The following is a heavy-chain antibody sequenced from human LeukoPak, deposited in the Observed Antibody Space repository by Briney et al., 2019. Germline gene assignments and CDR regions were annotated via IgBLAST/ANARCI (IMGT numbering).Heavy chain of an antibody. V-gene: IGHV4-34*01. CDR1: GGSFNAYY. J-gene: IGHJ5*02. D-gene: IGHD5-18*01. Sequence: SETLSLTCGVYGGSFNAYYWSWIRQPPGKGLEWIGEISHSGITNYNPSLKSRVTISVDTSKNQFSLKLSSVTAADTAVYYCARDLGDTAMVWWFDPWGQGTLVTVSS. CDR2: ISHSGIT. CDR3: ARDLGDTAMVWWFDP.